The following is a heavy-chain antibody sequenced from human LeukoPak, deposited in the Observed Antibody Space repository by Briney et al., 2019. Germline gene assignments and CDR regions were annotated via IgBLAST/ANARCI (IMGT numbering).Heavy chain of an antibody. J-gene: IGHJ4*02. D-gene: IGHD1-26*01. CDR2: TYYRSKWYN. CDR1: GDSVSSNSAA. Sequence: SQTLSLTCALSGDSVSSNSAAWNWIRQSPSRGLEWLGRTYYRSKWYNDYAVSVKSRITINPDTSKNQFSLQLNSVTPEDTAVYYCARESHVVGATTHFDYWGQGTLVTVSS. V-gene: IGHV6-1*01. CDR3: ARESHVVGATTHFDY.